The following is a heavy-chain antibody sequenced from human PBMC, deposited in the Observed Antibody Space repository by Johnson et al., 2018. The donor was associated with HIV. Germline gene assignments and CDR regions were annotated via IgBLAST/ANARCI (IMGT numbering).Heavy chain of an antibody. CDR3: AKGGYSYGNAFDI. J-gene: IGHJ3*02. D-gene: IGHD5-18*01. V-gene: IGHV3-23*04. CDR2: ISGSGGST. CDR1: GFTFSSYA. Sequence: MHLVESGGGLVQPGGSLRLSCAASGFTFSSYAMSWVRQAPGKGLEWVSAISGSGGSTYYADSVKGRFTISRDNSKNTLYLQMNSMGAEDTAVYYCAKGGYSYGNAFDIWGQGTMVTVSS.